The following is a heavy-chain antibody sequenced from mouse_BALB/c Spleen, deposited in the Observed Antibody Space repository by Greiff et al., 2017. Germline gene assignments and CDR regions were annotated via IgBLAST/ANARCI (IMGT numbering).Heavy chain of an antibody. V-gene: IGHV1-80*01. J-gene: IGHJ4*01. CDR3: ARGDDGPLAMDY. CDR1: GYAFSSYW. D-gene: IGHD1-2*01. Sequence: QVQLQQSGAELVRPGSSVKISCKASGYAFSSYWMNWVKQRPGQGLEWIGQIYPGDGDTNYHGKFKGKATLTADKTSSTAYMQLSSLTSEDSAVYFCARGDDGPLAMDYWGQGTSGNGSS. CDR2: IYPGDGDT.